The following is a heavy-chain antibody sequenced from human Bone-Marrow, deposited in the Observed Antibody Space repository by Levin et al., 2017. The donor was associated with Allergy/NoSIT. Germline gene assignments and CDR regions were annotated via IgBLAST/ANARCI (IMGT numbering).Heavy chain of an antibody. CDR1: GGTFSSYA. CDR2: IIPIFGTA. V-gene: IGHV1-69*13. D-gene: IGHD5-24*01. CDR3: AGPRDGYNSLSHSEFPVYYYYGMDV. J-gene: IGHJ6*02. Sequence: SVKVSCKASGGTFSSYAISWVRQAPGQGLEWMGGIIPIFGTANYAQKFQGRVTITADESTSTAYMELSSLRSEDTAVYYCAGPRDGYNSLSHSEFPVYYYYGMDVWGQGTTVTVSS.